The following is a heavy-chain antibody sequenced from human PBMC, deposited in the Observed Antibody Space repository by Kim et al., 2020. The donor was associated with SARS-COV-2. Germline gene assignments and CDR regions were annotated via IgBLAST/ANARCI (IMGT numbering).Heavy chain of an antibody. J-gene: IGHJ4*02. CDR3: ARESSIVVVPAAMGGVPDY. CDR1: GYTFTSYY. D-gene: IGHD2-2*01. V-gene: IGHV1-46*01. Sequence: ASVKVSCKASGYTFTSYYMHWVRQAPGQGLEWMGIINPSGGSTSYAQKFQGRVTMTRDTSTSTVYMELSSLRSEDTAVYYCARESSIVVVPAAMGGVPDYWGQGTLVTVSS. CDR2: INPSGGST.